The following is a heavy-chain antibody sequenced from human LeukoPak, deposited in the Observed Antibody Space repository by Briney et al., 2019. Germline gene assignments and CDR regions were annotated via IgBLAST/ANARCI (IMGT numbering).Heavy chain of an antibody. Sequence: GASVKVSCKASGYTFTGYYMHRVRQAPGQGLEWMGWINPNSGGTNYAQKFQGRVTMTRDTSISTAYMELSRLRSDDTAVYYCARGGRYCSSTSCYGSAVPNWFDPWGQGTLVTVSS. D-gene: IGHD2-2*01. J-gene: IGHJ5*02. CDR3: ARGGRYCSSTSCYGSAVPNWFDP. CDR2: INPNSGGT. CDR1: GYTFTGYY. V-gene: IGHV1-2*02.